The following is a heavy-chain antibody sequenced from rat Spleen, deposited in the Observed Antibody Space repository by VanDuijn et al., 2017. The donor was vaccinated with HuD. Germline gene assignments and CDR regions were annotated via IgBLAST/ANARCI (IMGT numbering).Heavy chain of an antibody. D-gene: IGHD1-12*03. CDR2: TSSGGGGI. Sequence: EVQLVESGGGLVQPGRSLKLSCAASGFTFSSFPMAWVRQPPKKGLEWVASTSSGGGGIYYLDSVKGRFSISRDNAKSTLYLQMYSLRSEDTASYYCARHHYDGYYHGPVFGVMDAWGQGASVTVSP. V-gene: IGHV5-22*01. CDR3: ARHHYDGYYHGPVFGVMDA. J-gene: IGHJ4*01. CDR1: GFTFSSFP.